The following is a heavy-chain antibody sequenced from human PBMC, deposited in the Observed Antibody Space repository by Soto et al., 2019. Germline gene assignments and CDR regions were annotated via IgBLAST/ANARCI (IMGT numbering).Heavy chain of an antibody. CDR1: GYTLTSYG. D-gene: IGHD3-3*01. CDR3: ARADFDFWSGYSPFDY. Sequence: QVQLVQSRAEVKKPGASVKVSCKAPGYTLTSYGISWVRQAPGQGLEWLGWISPYNGNTNYAQKRQDRVTLTTDTSTSTAYMELRSLRPDDTAVYYCARADFDFWSGYSPFDYWGQGTLVTVSS. J-gene: IGHJ4*02. V-gene: IGHV1-18*01. CDR2: ISPYNGNT.